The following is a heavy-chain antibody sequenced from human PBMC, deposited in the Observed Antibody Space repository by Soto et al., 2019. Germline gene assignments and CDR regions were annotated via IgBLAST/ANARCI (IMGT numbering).Heavy chain of an antibody. D-gene: IGHD2-2*01. CDR3: ARDSSLHQPLFYGMDV. CDR2: MYSGGST. Sequence: ESGGGLVQPGGSLRLSCAASGLTVSSNYMSWVRQAPGKGLEWVSVMYSGGSTYYADSVKGRFIISRDNYKNTLYLQMDSLRVEDTAVYYCARDSSLHQPLFYGMDVWGQGATVTVSS. CDR1: GLTVSSNY. J-gene: IGHJ6*02. V-gene: IGHV3-66*01.